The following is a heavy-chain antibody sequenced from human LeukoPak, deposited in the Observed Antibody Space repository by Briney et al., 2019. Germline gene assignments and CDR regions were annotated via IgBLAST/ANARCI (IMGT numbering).Heavy chain of an antibody. V-gene: IGHV1-69*01. J-gene: IGHJ3*02. D-gene: IGHD3-3*01. CDR2: IIPIFGTA. CDR1: GGTFSSYA. CDR3: ARGAGRFLEWLHNAFDI. Sequence: ASVKVSCKASGGTFSSYAISWVRQAPGQGLEWMGGIIPIFGTANYAQKFQGRVTITADESTSTAYMELSSLRSEDTAVYYCARGAGRFLEWLHNAFDIWGQGTMVTVSS.